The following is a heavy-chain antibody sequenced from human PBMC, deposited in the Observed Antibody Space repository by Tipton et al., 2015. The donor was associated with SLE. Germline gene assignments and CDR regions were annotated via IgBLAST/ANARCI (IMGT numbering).Heavy chain of an antibody. V-gene: IGHV3-21*01. J-gene: IGHJ4*02. CDR1: GFIFSDYS. D-gene: IGHD3-16*01. CDR3: ARDPRGLRYFDY. CDR2: ISSSSRYI. Sequence: SLRLSCAASGFIFSDYSMNWVRQAPGKGLEWVSSISSSSRYIYHAESLKGRFTTSRDNAKNSLYLQMSSLRAEDTAVYYCARDPRGLRYFDYWGQGTLVTVSS.